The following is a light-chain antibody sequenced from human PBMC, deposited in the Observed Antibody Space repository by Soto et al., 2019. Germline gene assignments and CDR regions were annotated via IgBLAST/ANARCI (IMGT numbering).Light chain of an antibody. CDR1: SGSIASNY. CDR3: QSYDSGWV. Sequence: NFMLTQPHSVSESPGKTVTISCTRSSGSIASNYVQWYQQRPGSAPTTVLYEDNQRPSGVPDRFSGSIDSSSNSATLTISGLKTEDEADYSCQSYDSGWVFGGGTKVTVL. J-gene: IGLJ3*02. CDR2: EDN. V-gene: IGLV6-57*03.